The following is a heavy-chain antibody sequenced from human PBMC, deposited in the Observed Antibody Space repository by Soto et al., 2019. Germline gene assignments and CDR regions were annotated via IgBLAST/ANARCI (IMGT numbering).Heavy chain of an antibody. CDR3: AKDPGGYSGYDASSYFDY. CDR1: GFTFSSYA. Sequence: EVQLLESGGGLVQPGGSLRLSCAASGFTFSSYAMSWVRQAPGKGLEWVSAISGSGGSTYYADSVKGRFTISRDNSKNTRYLQMNSLRAEDTAVYYCAKDPGGYSGYDASSYFDYWGQGTLVTVSS. D-gene: IGHD5-12*01. V-gene: IGHV3-23*01. CDR2: ISGSGGST. J-gene: IGHJ4*02.